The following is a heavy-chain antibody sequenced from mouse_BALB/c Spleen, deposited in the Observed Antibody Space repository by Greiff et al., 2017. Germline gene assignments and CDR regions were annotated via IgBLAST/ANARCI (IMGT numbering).Heavy chain of an antibody. CDR1: GFTFSSYT. Sequence: EVQGVESGGGLVKPGGSLKLSCAASGFTFSSYTMSWVRQTPEKRLEWVATISSGGSYTYYPDSVKGRFTISRDNAKNTLYLQMSSLKSEDTAMYYCTREGNGNYPYYFDYWGQGTTLTVSS. CDR3: TREGNGNYPYYFDY. J-gene: IGHJ2*01. D-gene: IGHD2-1*01. V-gene: IGHV5-6-4*01. CDR2: ISSGGSYT.